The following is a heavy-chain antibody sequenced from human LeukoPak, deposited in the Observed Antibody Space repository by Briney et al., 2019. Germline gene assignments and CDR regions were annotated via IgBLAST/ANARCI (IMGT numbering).Heavy chain of an antibody. CDR1: WGSMGSGVYY. D-gene: IGHD3-10*01. J-gene: IGHJ4*02. Sequence: SQTLSLTCSVSWGSMGSGVYYCSWIRQTPGKGLEWIGNIYYSGSTNYNASLKSRITISLDTSRHQYSLKLTSVTAAHMAVYFWAKYSSLRGCGELELWGQGTVVTVSS. CDR2: IYYSGST. CDR3: AKYSSLRGCGELEL. V-gene: IGHV4-30-4*01.